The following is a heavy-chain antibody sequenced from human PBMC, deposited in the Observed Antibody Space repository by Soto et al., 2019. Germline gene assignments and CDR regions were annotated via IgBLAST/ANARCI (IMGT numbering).Heavy chain of an antibody. CDR1: GGTFSSYA. D-gene: IGHD6-19*01. V-gene: IGHV1-69*13. CDR2: IIPIFGTA. J-gene: IGHJ6*02. Sequence: ASVKVSCKASGGTFSSYAISWVRQAPGQGLEWMGGIIPIFGTANYAQKFQGRVTITADESTSTAYMELSSLRSEDTAVYYCARDRGIAVDYYYYYGMDVWGQGTTVTVSS. CDR3: ARDRGIAVDYYYYYGMDV.